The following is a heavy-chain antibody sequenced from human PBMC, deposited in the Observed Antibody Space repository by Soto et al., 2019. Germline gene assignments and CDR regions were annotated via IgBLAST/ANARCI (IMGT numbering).Heavy chain of an antibody. J-gene: IGHJ4*02. V-gene: IGHV1-46*01. CDR1: GYTFTTYY. Sequence: ASVKVSCKASGYTFTTYYIHWVRQAPGQGLEWMGIINPSGGSTSYAQRFQGRVTMTRDTSASTAYMELSSLRSEDTAVYYCARTHMGAAGTFMDYWGQGTLVTVSS. CDR2: INPSGGST. D-gene: IGHD6-13*01. CDR3: ARTHMGAAGTFMDY.